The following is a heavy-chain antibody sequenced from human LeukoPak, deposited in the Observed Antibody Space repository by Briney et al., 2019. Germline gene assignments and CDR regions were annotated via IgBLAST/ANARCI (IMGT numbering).Heavy chain of an antibody. J-gene: IGHJ4*02. V-gene: IGHV1-2*02. Sequence: GASVKVSCKASGYTFTGYYMHWVRQAPGQGLEWMGWINPNSGGTNYAQKFQGRVTMTRDTSISTAYMELSRLRSDDTAVYCCARAVTFKGVFDYWGQGTLVTVSS. CDR2: INPNSGGT. CDR1: GYTFTGYY. D-gene: IGHD4-17*01. CDR3: ARAVTFKGVFDY.